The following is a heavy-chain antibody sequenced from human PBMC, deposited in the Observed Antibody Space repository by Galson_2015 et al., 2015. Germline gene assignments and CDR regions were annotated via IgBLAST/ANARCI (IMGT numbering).Heavy chain of an antibody. CDR2: ISGSGSGLTT. J-gene: IGHJ4*02. CDR3: AKVFSGYYYGSVDY. D-gene: IGHD3-10*01. Sequence: SLRLSCAASGFTFATYAMSWVRQAPGKGLEWVSVISGSGSGLTTYYTDSVKGRFTISRDNSKNTLYLQMNSLRAEDTAVYYCAKVFSGYYYGSVDYWGQGTLVTVSP. V-gene: IGHV3-23*01. CDR1: GFTFATYA.